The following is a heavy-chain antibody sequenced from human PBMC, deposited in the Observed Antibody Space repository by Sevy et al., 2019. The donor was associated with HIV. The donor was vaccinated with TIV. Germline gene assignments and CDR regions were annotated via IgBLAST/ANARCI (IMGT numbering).Heavy chain of an antibody. V-gene: IGHV3-33*01. D-gene: IGHD2-2*01. J-gene: IGHJ4*02. Sequence: GGSLRRSCAASAFTFSAYGMHWVRQAPGKGLEWVSTIWYDGGKKYYADSVKGRFTISRDNSKNTLYLQMNSLRAEDTAVYYCVREGVPAAIGFDYWGQGTLVTVSS. CDR1: AFTFSAYG. CDR2: IWYDGGKK. CDR3: VREGVPAAIGFDY.